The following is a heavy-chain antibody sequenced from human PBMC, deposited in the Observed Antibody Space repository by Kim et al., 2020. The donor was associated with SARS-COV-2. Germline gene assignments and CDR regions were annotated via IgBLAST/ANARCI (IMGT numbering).Heavy chain of an antibody. CDR3: ARGIAGAGLTFDY. Sequence: SETLSLTCAVYGGSFSGYYWSWIRQPPGKGLEWIGEINHSGNTNYNPSLKSRVTISLATSKSQFSLKLSSVTAADTAVYYCARGIAGAGLTFDYCGQGTL. CDR2: INHSGNT. J-gene: IGHJ4*02. D-gene: IGHD6-19*01. CDR1: GGSFSGYY. V-gene: IGHV4-34*01.